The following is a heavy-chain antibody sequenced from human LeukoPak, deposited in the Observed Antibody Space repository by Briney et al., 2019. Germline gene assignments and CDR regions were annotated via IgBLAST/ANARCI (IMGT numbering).Heavy chain of an antibody. CDR3: ARRGASITYFDY. CDR1: GYTFTSYY. CDR2: INPSGGST. V-gene: IGHV1-46*01. J-gene: IGHJ4*02. D-gene: IGHD3-10*01. Sequence: GASVKVSCKASGYTFTSYYMHWVRQAPGQGLEWMGIINPSGGSTSYAQKFQGRVTMTRDTPTSTVYMELSSLRSEDTAVYYCARRGASITYFDYWGQGTLVTVSS.